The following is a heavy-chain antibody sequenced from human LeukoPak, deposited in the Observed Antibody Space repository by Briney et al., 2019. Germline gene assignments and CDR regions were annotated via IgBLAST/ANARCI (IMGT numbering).Heavy chain of an antibody. Sequence: GGSLRLSCAASGFTFSSYDMHWVRQATGKGLEWVSAIGTAGDTYYPGSVKGRFTISRENAKNSLYLQMNSLRVGDTAVYYCARADDSGYFDYWGQGTLVTVSS. CDR3: ARADDSGYFDY. D-gene: IGHD1-26*01. J-gene: IGHJ4*02. CDR2: IGTAGDT. V-gene: IGHV3-13*01. CDR1: GFTFSSYD.